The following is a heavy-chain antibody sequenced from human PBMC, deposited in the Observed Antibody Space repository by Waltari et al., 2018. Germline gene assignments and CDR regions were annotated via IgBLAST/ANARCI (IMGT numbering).Heavy chain of an antibody. V-gene: IGHV3-15*01. D-gene: IGHD2-21*01. CDR1: GFTFSHAW. CDR2: IRSSADGKTA. CDR3: AAERGWGVVIVGWLDP. Sequence: MQLVESGGGFVKPGGSLRLSCAASGFTFSHAWMTWVRQVPGKGLEWVGRIRSSADGKTADYAAPVKGRFTISRDDSKDTRYLEMNSLMSEDTAVYYCAAERGWGVVIVGWLDPWGQGTRVTVSS. J-gene: IGHJ5*02.